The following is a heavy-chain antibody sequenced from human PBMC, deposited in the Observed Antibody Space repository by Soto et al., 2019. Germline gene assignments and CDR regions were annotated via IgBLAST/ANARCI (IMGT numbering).Heavy chain of an antibody. CDR3: ARDFVSELDYDFWSGYGDYYYYYMDV. D-gene: IGHD3-3*01. CDR1: GFTFSSYS. V-gene: IGHV3-48*01. CDR2: ISSSSSTI. J-gene: IGHJ6*03. Sequence: GGSLRLSCAASGFTFSSYSMNWVRQAPGKGLEWVSYISSSSSTIYYADSVKGRFTISRDNAKNSLYLQMNSLRAEDTAVYYCARDFVSELDYDFWSGYGDYYYYYMDVWGKGTTVTVSS.